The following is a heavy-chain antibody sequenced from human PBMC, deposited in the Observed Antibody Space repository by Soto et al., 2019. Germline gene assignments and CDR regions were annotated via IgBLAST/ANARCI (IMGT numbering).Heavy chain of an antibody. CDR1: GYTFTSYG. D-gene: IGHD3-16*02. CDR3: SSDPVYDYIWGSYRPNWFDP. J-gene: IGHJ5*02. Sequence: ASVKVSCKASGYTFTSYGISWVRQAPGQGLEWMGWISAYNGNTNYAQKLQGRVTMTTDTSTSTAYMELRSLRSDDTAVYYCSSDPVYDYIWGSYRPNWFDPWGQGTLVTVSS. CDR2: ISAYNGNT. V-gene: IGHV1-18*01.